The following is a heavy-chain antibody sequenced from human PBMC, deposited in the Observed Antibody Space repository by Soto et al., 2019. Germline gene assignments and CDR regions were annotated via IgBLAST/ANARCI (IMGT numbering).Heavy chain of an antibody. CDR2: IIPIFGTA. J-gene: IGHJ5*02. CDR1: GGTFSRYA. D-gene: IGHD4-17*01. V-gene: IGHV1-69*01. Sequence: QVQLVQSGAEVTKPGSSVKVSCKASGGTFSRYAISWVRQAPGQGLEWMGGIIPIFGTANYAQKFQGRVTITADESTSTAYMELSSLRSEDTAVYYCARGAPTTVVTPGCWFEPWGQGTLVTVSS. CDR3: ARGAPTTVVTPGCWFEP.